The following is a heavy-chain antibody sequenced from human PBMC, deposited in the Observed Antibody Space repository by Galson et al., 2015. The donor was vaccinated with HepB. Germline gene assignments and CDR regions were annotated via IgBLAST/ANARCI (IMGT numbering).Heavy chain of an antibody. CDR1: GYTFTSYY. V-gene: IGHV1-46*01. J-gene: IGHJ6*03. D-gene: IGHD3-10*01. Sequence: SVKVSCKASGYTFTSYYMHWVRQAPGQGLEWMGIINPSGGSTSYAQKFQGRVTMTRDTSTSTVYMELSSLRSEDTAVYYCATNRGYMVRDGGYYMDVWGKGTTVTVSS. CDR3: ATNRGYMVRDGGYYMDV. CDR2: INPSGGST.